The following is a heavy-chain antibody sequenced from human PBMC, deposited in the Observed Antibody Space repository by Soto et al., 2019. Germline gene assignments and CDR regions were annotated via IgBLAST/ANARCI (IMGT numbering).Heavy chain of an antibody. CDR1: GFIFSDHY. CDR2: SRNKANSYTT. D-gene: IGHD4-17*01. Sequence: EVQLVESGGGLVQPGGSLRLSCAASGFIFSDHYMDWVRQAPGKGLEWVGRSRNKANSYTTEYAASVKGRFTISRDDSENSVYQQMNSLKTEDTAVYYCARVGTVTTTREFDYWGQGTLVTVSS. CDR3: ARVGTVTTTREFDY. J-gene: IGHJ4*02. V-gene: IGHV3-72*01.